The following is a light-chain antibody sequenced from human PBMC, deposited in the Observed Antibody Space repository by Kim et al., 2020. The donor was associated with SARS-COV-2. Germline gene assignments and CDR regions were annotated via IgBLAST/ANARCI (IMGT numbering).Light chain of an antibody. V-gene: IGLV3-9*01. CDR3: QVWDNTWV. Sequence: VSVALGQTARITCGGNNIVNKNVHWYQQKPGQAPVLVIYRDTNRPSGIPERLSGSNSGNTATLTISRAQAGDEADYYCQVWDNTWVFGGGTKLTAL. J-gene: IGLJ3*02. CDR2: RDT. CDR1: NIVNKN.